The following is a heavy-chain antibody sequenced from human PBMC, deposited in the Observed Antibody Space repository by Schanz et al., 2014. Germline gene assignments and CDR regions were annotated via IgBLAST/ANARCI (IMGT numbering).Heavy chain of an antibody. CDR1: GYSLNELS. Sequence: QVQLVQSGAEVKKPGASVKVSCKVSGYSLNELSMHWVRQAPGRGLEWMGIINPSGGSTSYAQKFQGRVTMTRDTSTSTVYMELSSLRSEDTAVYYCAKDAENTAMITDYFDYWGQGTLVTVSS. V-gene: IGHV1-46*02. J-gene: IGHJ4*02. D-gene: IGHD5-18*01. CDR3: AKDAENTAMITDYFDY. CDR2: INPSGGST.